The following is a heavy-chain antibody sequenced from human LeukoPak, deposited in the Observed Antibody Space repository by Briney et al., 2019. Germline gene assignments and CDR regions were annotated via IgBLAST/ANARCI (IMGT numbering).Heavy chain of an antibody. CDR1: GFTFSSYA. D-gene: IGHD6-13*01. CDR2: ISGSGGST. V-gene: IGHV3-23*01. J-gene: IGHJ6*03. Sequence: GGSLRLSCAASGFTFSSYAKSWVRQAPGKGLEWVSAISGSGGSTYYADSVKGRFTISRDNSKNTLYLQMNSLRAEDTAVYYCARGGSGYSSSPAVVYMDVWGKGTTVTISS. CDR3: ARGGSGYSSSPAVVYMDV.